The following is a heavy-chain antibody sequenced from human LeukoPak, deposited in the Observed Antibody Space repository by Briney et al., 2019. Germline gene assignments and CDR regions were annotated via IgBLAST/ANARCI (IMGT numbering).Heavy chain of an antibody. D-gene: IGHD3-3*01. Sequence: SVKVPCKASGGTFSSYAISWVRQAPGQGLEWMGGIIPIFGTANYAQKFQGRVTITADESTSTAYMELSSLRSEDTAVYYCAREPATIFGVVDLKYFDYWGQGTLVTVSS. V-gene: IGHV1-69*01. J-gene: IGHJ4*02. CDR1: GGTFSSYA. CDR2: IIPIFGTA. CDR3: AREPATIFGVVDLKYFDY.